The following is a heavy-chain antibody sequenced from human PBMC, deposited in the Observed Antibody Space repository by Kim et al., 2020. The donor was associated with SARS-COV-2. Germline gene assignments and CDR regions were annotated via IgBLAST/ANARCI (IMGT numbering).Heavy chain of an antibody. CDR3: ARDAQARLLSTPGYYFDY. CDR2: INPSGGST. J-gene: IGHJ4*02. V-gene: IGHV1-46*01. CDR1: GYTFTSYY. D-gene: IGHD3-10*01. Sequence: ASVKVSCKASGYTFTSYYMHWVRQAPGQGLEWMGIINPSGGSTSYAQKFQGRVTMTRDTSTSTVYMELSSLRSEDTAVYYCARDAQARLLSTPGYYFDYWGQGTLVTVSS.